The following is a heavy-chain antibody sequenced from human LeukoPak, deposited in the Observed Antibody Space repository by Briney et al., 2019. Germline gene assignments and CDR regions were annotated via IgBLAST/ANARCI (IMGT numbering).Heavy chain of an antibody. Sequence: ASVKVSCKASGGTFSSYTISWVRQAPGQGLEWMGRINPNSGGTNYAQKFQGRVTMTRDTSISTAYMELSRLRSDDTAVYYCASSRGSYSPFDYWGQGTLVTVSS. CDR3: ASSRGSYSPFDY. J-gene: IGHJ4*02. V-gene: IGHV1-2*06. CDR2: INPNSGGT. CDR1: GGTFSSYT. D-gene: IGHD1-26*01.